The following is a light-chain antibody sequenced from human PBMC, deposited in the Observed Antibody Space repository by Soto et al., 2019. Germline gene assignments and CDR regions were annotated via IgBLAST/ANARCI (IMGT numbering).Light chain of an antibody. CDR1: QSVKNF. Sequence: EIVLTQSPATLSLSPGERATLSCRASQSVKNFLAWYQQKPGQAPRLLIYDASIRAAGIPARFSGRGSGTDFTLTISSLEPEDFALYYCQRSGSWPPYTFGQGTKPEIK. CDR2: DAS. J-gene: IGKJ2*01. CDR3: QRSGSWPPYT. V-gene: IGKV3-11*01.